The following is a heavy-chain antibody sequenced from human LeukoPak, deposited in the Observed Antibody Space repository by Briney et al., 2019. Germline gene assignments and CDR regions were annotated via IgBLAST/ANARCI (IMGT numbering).Heavy chain of an antibody. J-gene: IGHJ6*02. CDR1: GFTFSSYA. CDR3: AKVADPDYYYYYGMDV. Sequence: PGGSLRLSCAASGFTFSSYAMSWVRQAPGKGLEWVSAISGSGGSTHYADSVKGRFTISRDNSKNTLYLQMNSLRAEDTAVYYCAKVADPDYYYYYGMDVWGQGTTVTVSS. V-gene: IGHV3-23*01. CDR2: ISGSGGST.